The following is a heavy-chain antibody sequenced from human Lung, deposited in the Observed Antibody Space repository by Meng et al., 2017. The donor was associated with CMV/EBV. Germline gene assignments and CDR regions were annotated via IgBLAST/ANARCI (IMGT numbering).Heavy chain of an antibody. CDR2: MNPNSGNT. CDR1: GYSFTTYD. CDR3: ARTRIEVEPDGRKIKYYNYGTEV. D-gene: IGHD2-2*01. J-gene: IGHJ6*02. Sequence: ASVKVSCKASGYSFTTYDINWVRQATGQGLEWMGWMNPNSGNTGYAQKFQGRVTLTRVTSISTAYMELSSLTSDDTAVYYCARTRIEVEPDGRKIKYYNYGTEVWGQGTXVTVSS. V-gene: IGHV1-8*01.